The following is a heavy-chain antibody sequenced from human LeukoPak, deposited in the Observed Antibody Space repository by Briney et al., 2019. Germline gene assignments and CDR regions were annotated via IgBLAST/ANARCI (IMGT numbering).Heavy chain of an antibody. Sequence: GGSLRLSCAASGFTFSSYAMSWVRQAPGKGLEWVSAISGSGGSTYYADSVKGRFTISRDNAKNSLFLQMNSLRAEDTAVYYCARDFGGYPYWGQGTLVTVSS. CDR2: ISGSGGST. J-gene: IGHJ4*02. CDR1: GFTFSSYA. D-gene: IGHD2-15*01. CDR3: ARDFGGYPY. V-gene: IGHV3-23*01.